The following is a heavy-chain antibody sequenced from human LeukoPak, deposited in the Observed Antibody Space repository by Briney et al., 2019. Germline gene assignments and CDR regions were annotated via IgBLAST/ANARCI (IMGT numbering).Heavy chain of an antibody. D-gene: IGHD1-1*01. Sequence: ASVKVSCKASGYTFTNYDINWVRQATGQGLEWMGWMNPNSGNTGYAQNFQGRVTMNRDTSIRTAYMELSSLRSEDTAVYYCATWNVAISGTGGDYWGQGTLVTVSS. V-gene: IGHV1-8*01. CDR2: MNPNSGNT. J-gene: IGHJ4*02. CDR3: ATWNVAISGTGGDY. CDR1: GYTFTNYD.